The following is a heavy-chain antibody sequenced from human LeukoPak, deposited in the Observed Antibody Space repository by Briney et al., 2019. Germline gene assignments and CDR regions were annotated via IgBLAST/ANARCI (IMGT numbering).Heavy chain of an antibody. D-gene: IGHD4-17*01. CDR2: IIPIFGTA. CDR1: GGTFSSYA. CDR3: ARGTYGDYDY. J-gene: IGHJ4*02. V-gene: IGHV1-69*05. Sequence: GASVKVSCEASGGTFSSYAISWVRQAPGQGLEWMGRIIPIFGTANYAQKFQGRVTITTDESTSTAYMELSSLRSEDTAVYYCARGTYGDYDYWGQGTLVTVSS.